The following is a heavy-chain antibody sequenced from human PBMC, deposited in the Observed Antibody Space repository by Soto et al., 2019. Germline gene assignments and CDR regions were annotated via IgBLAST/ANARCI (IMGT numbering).Heavy chain of an antibody. CDR2: ISWNSVNV. D-gene: IGHD1-26*01. J-gene: IGHJ6*02. CDR3: IKGGGTYYYGMDV. Sequence: EVPLVESGGGLVQPGRSLRLSCAASGFPFDDYAMHWVRQGPGKGLEWVSGISWNSVNVGYADSVKGRFTISRDNAKNSLYLQMNSLTAEDTALYYCIKGGGTYYYGMDVWGRGTTVTVSS. V-gene: IGHV3-9*01. CDR1: GFPFDDYA.